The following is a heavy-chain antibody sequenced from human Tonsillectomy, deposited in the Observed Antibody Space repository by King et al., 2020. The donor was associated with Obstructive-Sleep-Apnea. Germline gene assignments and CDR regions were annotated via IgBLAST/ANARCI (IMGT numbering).Heavy chain of an antibody. CDR3: ARDQDDSSSPGDCSYY. Sequence: QLVQSGAEVKKPGASVKVSCKASGYTFFNFGISRVRQAPGQGLEWMGGISVYNGNTYYAQKFQGRGTMTTDTSTSTAYMELRSLRSDDTAVYYCARDQDDSSSPGDCSYYWGQGTLVTVSS. V-gene: IGHV1-18*04. D-gene: IGHD2-15*01. J-gene: IGHJ4*02. CDR2: ISVYNGNT. CDR1: GYTFFNFG.